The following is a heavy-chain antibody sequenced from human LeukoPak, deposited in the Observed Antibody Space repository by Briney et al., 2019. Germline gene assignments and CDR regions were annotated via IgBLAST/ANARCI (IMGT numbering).Heavy chain of an antibody. CDR1: GFTFSSYG. D-gene: IGHD3-10*01. V-gene: IGHV3-30*03. Sequence: AGGSLRLFCAASGFTFSSYGMHWVRQAPGKGLEWVAVISYDGSNKYYADSVKGRFTISRDNSKNTLYLQMNSLRAEDTAVYYCASGGYGSGSYYFDYWGQGTLVTVSS. CDR2: ISYDGSNK. J-gene: IGHJ4*02. CDR3: ASGGYGSGSYYFDY.